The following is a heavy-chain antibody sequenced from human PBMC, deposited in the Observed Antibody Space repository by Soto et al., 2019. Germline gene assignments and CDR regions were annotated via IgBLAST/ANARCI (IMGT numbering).Heavy chain of an antibody. CDR1: GYSFTNYW. CDR2: IYPGDSDT. V-gene: IGHV5-51*01. J-gene: IGHJ4*02. CDR3: VRLYHFDTSASSTCDIYY. Sequence: GESLKISCEGSGYSFTNYWIAWVRQMPGKGLEWIGIIYPGDSDTRYIPSFQGQVTISAYKSISTAYLQWSSLKASDTAMFYGVRLYHFDTSASSTCDIYYWAQGTQVTVS. D-gene: IGHD3-22*01.